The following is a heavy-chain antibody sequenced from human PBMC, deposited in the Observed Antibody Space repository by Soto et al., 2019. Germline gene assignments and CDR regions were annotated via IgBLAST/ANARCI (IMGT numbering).Heavy chain of an antibody. CDR2: IRSKANSYAT. Sequence: EVQLVESGGGLVQPGGSLKLSCAASGFTFSGSAMHWVRQASGKGLEWVGRIRSKANSYATAYGASVKGRFTISRDDSKNTAYLQMNSLKTEDTAVYYCTTQERRYSDYDAPNWGQGTLVTVSS. CDR1: GFTFSGSA. CDR3: TTQERRYSDYDAPN. J-gene: IGHJ4*02. D-gene: IGHD5-12*01. V-gene: IGHV3-73*02.